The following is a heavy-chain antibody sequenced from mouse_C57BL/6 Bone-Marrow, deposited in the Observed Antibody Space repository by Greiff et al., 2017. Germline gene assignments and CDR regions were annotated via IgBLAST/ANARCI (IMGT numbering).Heavy chain of an antibody. CDR3: ARNDYGSSAFAY. J-gene: IGHJ3*01. V-gene: IGHV2-9-1*01. CDR1: GFSLTSYA. CDR2: IWTGGGT. Sequence: QVQLQQSGPGLVAPSQSLSITCTVSGFSLTSYAISWVRQPPGKGLAWLGVIWTGGGTNYNSALKSRLSISKDNSKSQVFLKMNSLQTDDTARYYCARNDYGSSAFAYWGQGTLVTVSA. D-gene: IGHD1-1*01.